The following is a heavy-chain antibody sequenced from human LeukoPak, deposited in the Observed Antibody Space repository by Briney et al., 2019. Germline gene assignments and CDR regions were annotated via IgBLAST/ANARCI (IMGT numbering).Heavy chain of an antibody. CDR3: ASLYYDYAWGSYRYTPYFDY. Sequence: GGSLRFSCAASGFTFSSYWMSWVRQAPGKGLEWVSGINWNGGSTGYADSVKGRFTISRDNSKNTLYLQMNSLRAEDTAVYYCASLYYDYAWGSYRYTPYFDYWGQGTLVTVSS. J-gene: IGHJ4*02. CDR1: GFTFSSYW. CDR2: INWNGGST. V-gene: IGHV3-20*04. D-gene: IGHD3-16*02.